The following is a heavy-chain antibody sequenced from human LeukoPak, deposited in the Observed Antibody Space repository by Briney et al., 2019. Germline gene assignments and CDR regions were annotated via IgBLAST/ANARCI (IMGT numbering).Heavy chain of an antibody. CDR1: GASISGSTTYY. V-gene: IGHV4-39*01. CDR3: ARHPMTTITSDARNWFDP. Sequence: PSETLSLTCTVSGASISGSTTYYWGWIRQPPGKGLEWIGSIYYSGRTYYNPSLKSRVTISVDTSKNQFSLRLSSVTAADTAYYYCARHPMTTITSDARNWFDPWGQGTLVTVSS. J-gene: IGHJ5*02. D-gene: IGHD5-12*01. CDR2: IYYSGRT.